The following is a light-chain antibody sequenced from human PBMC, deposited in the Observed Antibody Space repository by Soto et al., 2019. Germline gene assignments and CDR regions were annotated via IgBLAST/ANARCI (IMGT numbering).Light chain of an antibody. J-gene: IGKJ1*01. CDR2: RAS. CDR1: ESVSDD. V-gene: IGKV3-15*01. CDR3: QQYYNWPPWT. Sequence: IVLTQSPANLSVSPGERATLSYRASESVSDDLAWYQQKPGRAPRLLIYRASTRAAGVSARFSGSGSGTEFTLSISSLQPEDSAVYYCQQYYNWPPWTFGQGTKVEIK.